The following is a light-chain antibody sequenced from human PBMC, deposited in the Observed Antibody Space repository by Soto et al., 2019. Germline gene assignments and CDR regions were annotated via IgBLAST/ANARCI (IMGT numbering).Light chain of an antibody. J-gene: IGLJ1*01. CDR1: SSDVGSYNL. CDR2: EVS. V-gene: IGLV2-23*02. CDR3: CSYAGSSTYV. Sequence: QSALTQPASVSGSPGQPITISCTGNSSDVGSYNLVSWYQQHPGKAPKLMIYEVSTRPSGVSKRFSGSKSGNTASLTISGLQAEDEADYYCCSYAGSSTYVFGTGTKGTVL.